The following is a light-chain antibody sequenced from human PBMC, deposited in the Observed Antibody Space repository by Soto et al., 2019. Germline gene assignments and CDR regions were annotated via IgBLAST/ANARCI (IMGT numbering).Light chain of an antibody. V-gene: IGKV3-11*01. CDR3: HQRRNSPPFT. CDR1: QSVSTY. Sequence: EVVLTQSPATLSLSPGERATLSCRASQSVSTYLAWYQQKPGQPPRLLIYGASNRATGTPARFSGSGSGTDFTLTISSLEPEDFAVYYCHQRRNSPPFTFGPGTKVEIK. CDR2: GAS. J-gene: IGKJ3*01.